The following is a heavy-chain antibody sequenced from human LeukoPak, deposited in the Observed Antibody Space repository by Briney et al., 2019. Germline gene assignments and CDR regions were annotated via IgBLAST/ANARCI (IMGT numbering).Heavy chain of an antibody. J-gene: IGHJ4*02. V-gene: IGHV3-30*18. CDR2: ISYDGSNK. Sequence: GGSLRLSCAAPGFTFSTYGMHWVRQAPGKGLEWVAAISYDGSNKYYVDSVKGRFTISRDNSKNTLYLQMNSLRAEDTAVYYCAKPGTVSSGWYDYWGQGTLVIVSS. CDR3: AKPGTVSSGWYDY. CDR1: GFTFSTYG. D-gene: IGHD6-19*01.